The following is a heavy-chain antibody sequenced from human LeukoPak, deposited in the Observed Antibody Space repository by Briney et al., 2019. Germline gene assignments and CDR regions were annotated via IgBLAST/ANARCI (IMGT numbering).Heavy chain of an antibody. D-gene: IGHD3-22*01. J-gene: IGHJ4*02. CDR2: FDPEDGET. Sequence: ASVTVSCKVSGYTLTELSMHWVRQAPGKGLEWMGGFDPEDGETIYAQKFQGRVTMTEDTSTDTAYMELSSLRSEDTAVYYCATRGDLSLHFDYWGQGTLVTVSS. V-gene: IGHV1-24*01. CDR3: ATRGDLSLHFDY. CDR1: GYTLTELS.